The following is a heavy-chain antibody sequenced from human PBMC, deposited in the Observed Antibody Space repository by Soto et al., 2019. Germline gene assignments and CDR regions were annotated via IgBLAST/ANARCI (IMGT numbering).Heavy chain of an antibody. D-gene: IGHD6-13*01. Sequence: EVQLVQSGAEVKKPGESLKISCKGSGYSFTSYWIGWVCQMPGKGLEWMGIIYPGDSDTRYSPSFQGQVTISADKSISTAYLQWSSLKASDTAMYYCARMEASIAAADKGGWFDPWGQGTLVTVSS. V-gene: IGHV5-51*03. J-gene: IGHJ5*02. CDR3: ARMEASIAAADKGGWFDP. CDR2: IYPGDSDT. CDR1: GYSFTSYW.